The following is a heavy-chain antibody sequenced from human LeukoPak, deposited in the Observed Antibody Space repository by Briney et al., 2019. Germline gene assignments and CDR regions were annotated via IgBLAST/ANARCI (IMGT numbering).Heavy chain of an antibody. CDR1: GYTFTSYY. CDR3: AADLVEAHAFDI. J-gene: IGHJ3*02. CDR2: INPSGGST. Sequence: ASVKVSCKASGYTFTSYYMHWVRQTPGQGLEWMGIINPSGGSTSYAQKFQGRVTMTRDMSTSTAYMELSSLRSEDTAVYYCAADLVEAHAFDIWGQGTMVTVSS. V-gene: IGHV1-46*01.